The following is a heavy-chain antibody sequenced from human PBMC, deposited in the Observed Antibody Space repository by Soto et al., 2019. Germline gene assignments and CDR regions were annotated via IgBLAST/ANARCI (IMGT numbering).Heavy chain of an antibody. CDR2: IHERGVT. D-gene: IGHD4-17*01. Sequence: ETLSLTCNVSGGSVSDYYWSWIRQAPGKGLEWIGYIHERGVTNYNPSLKSRVTMSVDTSKNQFSLTLRSVHTADTAIYFCARDPAGDYGHWGRGTLVTVSS. CDR3: ARDPAGDYGH. CDR1: GGSVSDYY. V-gene: IGHV4-59*02. J-gene: IGHJ4*02.